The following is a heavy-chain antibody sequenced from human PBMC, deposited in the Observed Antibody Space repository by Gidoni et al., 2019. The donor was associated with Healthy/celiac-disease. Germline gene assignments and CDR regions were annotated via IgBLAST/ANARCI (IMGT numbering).Heavy chain of an antibody. Sequence: QVQLVESGGGVVQPGRSLRLSCAASGSNFTRYAMHWGRQAPDKGLEWVAVISYDGSNKYYADSVKGRFTISRDNSKNMLYLQMNSLRAEDTAVFYCGSGRDSSSSCVDYWGQGTLVTVSS. CDR2: ISYDGSNK. V-gene: IGHV3-30-3*01. D-gene: IGHD6-13*01. CDR3: GSGRDSSSSCVDY. CDR1: GSNFTRYA. J-gene: IGHJ4*02.